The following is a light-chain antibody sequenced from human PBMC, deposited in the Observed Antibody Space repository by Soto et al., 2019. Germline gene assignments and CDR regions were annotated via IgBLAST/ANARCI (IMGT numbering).Light chain of an antibody. J-gene: IGKJ1*01. V-gene: IGKV1-5*03. Sequence: IQLPQYPSSLSASVGDSFTITCLASQTISSWLAWYQQKPGKAPKLLIYKASTLKSGVPSRFSGSGSGTEFTLTISSLQPDDFATYYCQHYNSYSEAFGQGTKVDIK. CDR2: KAS. CDR3: QHYNSYSEA. CDR1: QTISSW.